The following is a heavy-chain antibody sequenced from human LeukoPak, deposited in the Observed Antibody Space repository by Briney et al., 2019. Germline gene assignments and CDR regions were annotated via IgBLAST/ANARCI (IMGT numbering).Heavy chain of an antibody. V-gene: IGHV4-34*01. J-gene: IGHJ4*02. CDR3: ARGYYGSGSLN. Sequence: PSETLSLTCAVYGGSFSGYHWSWIRQPPGKGLEWIGEINHSGSTNYNPSLKSRVTISVDTSKNQFSLKLSSVTAADTAVYYCARGYYGSGSLNRGQGTLVTVSS. D-gene: IGHD3-10*01. CDR1: GGSFSGYH. CDR2: INHSGST.